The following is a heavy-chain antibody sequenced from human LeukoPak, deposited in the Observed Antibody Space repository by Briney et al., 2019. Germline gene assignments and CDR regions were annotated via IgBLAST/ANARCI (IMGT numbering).Heavy chain of an antibody. CDR3: ARSKKVGDDSFEY. CDR2: ISSSGTGI. D-gene: IGHD3-10*01. V-gene: IGHV3-48*03. Sequence: GGSLRLSCTVSGFTFSNYEMNWVRQAPGKGPEWIAYISSSGTGIYYADSVKGRFTISRDNANLYLQMSSLRAEDTSLYYCARSKKVGDDSFEYWGQGTLVTVSS. J-gene: IGHJ4*02. CDR1: GFTFSNYE.